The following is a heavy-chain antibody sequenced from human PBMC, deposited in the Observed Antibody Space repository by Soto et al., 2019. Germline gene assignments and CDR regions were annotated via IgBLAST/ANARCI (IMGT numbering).Heavy chain of an antibody. CDR2: IYYSGTT. V-gene: IGHV4-31*03. CDR3: ARGRLTGWSTFDD. D-gene: IGHD2-15*01. J-gene: IGHJ4*02. Sequence: QVQLHESGPGLVKPSQTLSLSCTVSGGAIGSGGFYWNWIRQLPGKGLEWIGYIYYSGTTYYSPSLQTRVTISGDTSGSQFTLDLRSVTAADTAVYYCARGRLTGWSTFDDWGPGTMVTVSS. CDR1: GGAIGSGGFY.